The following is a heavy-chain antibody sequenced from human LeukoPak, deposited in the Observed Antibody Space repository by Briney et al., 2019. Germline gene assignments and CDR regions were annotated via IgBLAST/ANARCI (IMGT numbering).Heavy chain of an antibody. J-gene: IGHJ1*01. D-gene: IGHD6-6*01. V-gene: IGHV1-24*01. CDR3: ATDPLVTSPEGFQH. Sequence: ASVKVSCKVSGYTLTELSMHWVRQAPGKGLEWMGGFDPEDGETIYAQKFQGRVTMTEDTSTDTAYMELSSLRSEDTAVYYCATDPLVTSPEGFQHWGQGTLVTVSS. CDR1: GYTLTELS. CDR2: FDPEDGET.